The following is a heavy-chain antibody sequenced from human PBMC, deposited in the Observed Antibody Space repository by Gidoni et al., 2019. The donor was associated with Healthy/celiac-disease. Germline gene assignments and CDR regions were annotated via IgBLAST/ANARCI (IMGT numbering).Heavy chain of an antibody. CDR3: AREMTVVTPHGAFDI. Sequence: QVQRVESGGGLVKPGGSLRRSWGASGFTGSDYYMSWIRQAPGKGLEWVSSISSSSSYTNYADSVKGRFTISRDNAKNSLYLQMNSLRAEDTAVYYCAREMTVVTPHGAFDIWGQGTMVTVSS. V-gene: IGHV3-11*06. CDR2: ISSSSSYT. CDR1: GFTGSDYY. J-gene: IGHJ3*02. D-gene: IGHD2-15*01.